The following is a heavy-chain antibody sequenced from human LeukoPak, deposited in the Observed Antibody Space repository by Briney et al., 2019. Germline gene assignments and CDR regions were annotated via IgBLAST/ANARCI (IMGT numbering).Heavy chain of an antibody. V-gene: IGHV1-2*02. Sequence: ASVKVSCKASGYTFTGYYMHWVRQAPGQELEWMGWINPNSGGTNYAQKFQGRVTMTRDTSTSTVYMELSSLRSEDTAVYYCAREGDASNDYGDFDYWGQGTLVTVSS. CDR3: AREGDASNDYGDFDY. J-gene: IGHJ4*02. CDR1: GYTFTGYY. CDR2: INPNSGGT. D-gene: IGHD4-17*01.